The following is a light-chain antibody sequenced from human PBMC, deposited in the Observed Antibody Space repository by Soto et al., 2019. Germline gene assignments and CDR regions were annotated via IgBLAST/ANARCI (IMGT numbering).Light chain of an antibody. CDR2: AAS. CDR3: QHYDHWHYT. CDR1: QSVSSN. Sequence: EIVMTQSPATLSVSAGEGATLSCRASQSVSSNLAWYQQKPGQAPRLLIHAASARATGVPARFSGSGSGTEFTLTISSLQSEDSAVYYCQHYDHWHYTFGQGTKLEIK. V-gene: IGKV3-15*01. J-gene: IGKJ2*01.